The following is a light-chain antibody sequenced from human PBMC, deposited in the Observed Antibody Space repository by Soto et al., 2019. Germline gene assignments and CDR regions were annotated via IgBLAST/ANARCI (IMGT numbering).Light chain of an antibody. CDR1: QSVSSSY. Sequence: EIVLTQSPGTLSLSPGERATLSCRASQSVSSSYLAWYQQKPGQAPRLLIYGASSRATGIPDRFSGSGSGTDLTVTISRLDPEDFAVYYCHQHDISPRTCGQRTKVE. J-gene: IGKJ1*01. CDR3: HQHDISPRT. CDR2: GAS. V-gene: IGKV3-20*01.